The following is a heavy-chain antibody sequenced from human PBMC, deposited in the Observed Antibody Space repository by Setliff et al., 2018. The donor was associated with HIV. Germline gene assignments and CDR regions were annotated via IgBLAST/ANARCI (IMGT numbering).Heavy chain of an antibody. CDR1: GGSTKSSSYY. J-gene: IGHJ4*02. CDR3: ARHYYDNTPPYFDY. V-gene: IGHV4-39*07. D-gene: IGHD3-22*01. CDR2: IYSGGTT. Sequence: SETLSLTCTVSGGSTKSSSYYWGWIRQPPGKGLEWIGNIYSGGTTNYNPSLKSRVTISLDKSKNHFSLELRSVTAADTAVYYCARHYYDNTPPYFDYWGQGTLVTVSS.